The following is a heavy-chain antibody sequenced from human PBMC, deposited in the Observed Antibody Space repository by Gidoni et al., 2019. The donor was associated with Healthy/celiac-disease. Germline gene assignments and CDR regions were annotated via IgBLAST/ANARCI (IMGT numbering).Heavy chain of an antibody. D-gene: IGHD2-2*01. CDR2: ISGSGGST. CDR1: GFTFSSYA. CDR3: ASGYCSSTSCPGGAFDI. V-gene: IGHV3-23*01. Sequence: EVQLLESGGGLVQPGGSLRLSCAASGFTFSSYAMSWVRQAPGKGLEWVAAISGSGGSTYYADSVKGRFTISRDNSKNTLYLQMNSLRAEDTAVYYCASGYCSSTSCPGGAFDIWGQGTMVTVSS. J-gene: IGHJ3*02.